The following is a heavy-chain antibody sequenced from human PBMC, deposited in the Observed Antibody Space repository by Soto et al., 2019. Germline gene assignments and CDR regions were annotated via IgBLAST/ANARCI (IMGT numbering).Heavy chain of an antibody. CDR3: ARDLSRRYSYGSVYYGMDV. CDR1: GGSISSGGYY. Sequence: QVQLQESGPGLVKPSQTLSLTCTVSGGSISSGGYYWSWIRQHPGKGLEWIGYIYYSGSTYYNPSLKSRVTISVDTSKNQFSLKLSSVTAADTAVYYCARDLSRRYSYGSVYYGMDVWGQGTTVTVSS. V-gene: IGHV4-31*03. CDR2: IYYSGST. J-gene: IGHJ6*02. D-gene: IGHD5-18*01.